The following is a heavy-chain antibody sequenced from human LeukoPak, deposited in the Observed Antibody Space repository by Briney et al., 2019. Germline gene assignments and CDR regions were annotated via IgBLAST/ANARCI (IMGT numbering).Heavy chain of an antibody. J-gene: IGHJ4*02. Sequence: QPGGSLRLSCAASGFTFNSFAMNWVRQAPGKGLEWVSSISGSDGSSHYADFVKGRFTISRDNSKNTLHLQMSSLRAEDTAVYYCAKGLGVGGYTRYKGFDQWGQGTPVTVSS. D-gene: IGHD3-16*02. CDR2: ISGSDGSS. V-gene: IGHV3-23*01. CDR1: GFTFNSFA. CDR3: AKGLGVGGYTRYKGFDQ.